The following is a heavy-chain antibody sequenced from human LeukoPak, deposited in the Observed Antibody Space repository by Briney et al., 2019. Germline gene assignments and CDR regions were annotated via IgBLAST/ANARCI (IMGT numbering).Heavy chain of an antibody. D-gene: IGHD2-2*01. CDR1: GGSISGYY. V-gene: IGHV4-59*08. Sequence: SETLSLTCTVSGGSISGYYWGWIRQPPGKGLEWMGYIHYSGSADYNPSLRSRVTISVDTSKNQFSLRLRSVTVADTAVYYCASALSSLGGYWGQGTLVTVSS. J-gene: IGHJ4*02. CDR2: IHYSGSA. CDR3: ASALSSLGGY.